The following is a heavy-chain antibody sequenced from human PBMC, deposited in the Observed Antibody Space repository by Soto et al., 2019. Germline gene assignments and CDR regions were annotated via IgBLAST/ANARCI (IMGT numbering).Heavy chain of an antibody. CDR3: ARQYSDYDILTGSQIADWFDP. CDR1: GGSISSYY. D-gene: IGHD3-9*01. J-gene: IGHJ5*02. CDR2: IYYSGST. V-gene: IGHV4-59*05. Sequence: SETLSLTCTVSGGSISSYYWSWIRQPPGKGLEWIGSIYYSGSTYYNPSLKSRVTISVDTSKNQFSLKLSSVTAADTAVYYCARQYSDYDILTGSQIADWFDPWGQGTLVTVSS.